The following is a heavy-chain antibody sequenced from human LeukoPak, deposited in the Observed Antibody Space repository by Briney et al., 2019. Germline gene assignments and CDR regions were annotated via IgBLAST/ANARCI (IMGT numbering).Heavy chain of an antibody. CDR2: MSAYNGKT. CDR1: GYSFTSYG. Sequence: ASVKVSCKASGYSFTSYGFNWVRQAPGQGLEWMGWMSAYNGKTNYAHSLQGRVTVTADTSTSTAYMELRSLRSEDTAVYYCARGMGYSYGHPQGAFDIWGQGTMVTVSS. CDR3: ARGMGYSYGHPQGAFDI. D-gene: IGHD5-18*01. J-gene: IGHJ3*02. V-gene: IGHV1-18*01.